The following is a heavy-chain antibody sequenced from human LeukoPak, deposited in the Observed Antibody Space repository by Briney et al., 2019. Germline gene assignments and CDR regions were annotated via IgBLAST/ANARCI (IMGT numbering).Heavy chain of an antibody. J-gene: IGHJ4*02. Sequence: ASVKVSCKASGYTLSNYYMHWVRQAPGQGLEWMGIINPSGGSTNYAQKFQGRVTMTRDTSTSTVYMELSSLRSEDTAVYYCARAGAIVGRFDYWGQGTLVTVSS. CDR2: INPSGGST. D-gene: IGHD1-26*01. CDR1: GYTLSNYY. V-gene: IGHV1-46*01. CDR3: ARAGAIVGRFDY.